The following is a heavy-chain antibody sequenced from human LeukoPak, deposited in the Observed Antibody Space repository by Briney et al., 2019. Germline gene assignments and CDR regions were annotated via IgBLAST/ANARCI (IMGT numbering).Heavy chain of an antibody. CDR2: ISGSGGNT. Sequence: QPGGSLRLSCAASGFTFSTYAMSWVRQAPGKGLEWVSAISGSGGNTYYADSVKGRFTISRDNSKNTLFLQMNSLRAEDTAVYYCAKDFLDQGLRYFDPSDYWGQGTLVTVSS. CDR3: AKDFLDQGLRYFDPSDY. D-gene: IGHD3-9*01. CDR1: GFTFSTYA. V-gene: IGHV3-23*01. J-gene: IGHJ4*02.